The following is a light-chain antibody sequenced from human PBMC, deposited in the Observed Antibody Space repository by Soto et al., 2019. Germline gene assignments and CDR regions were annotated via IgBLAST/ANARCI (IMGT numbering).Light chain of an antibody. CDR3: QQYGSSPLT. J-gene: IGKJ4*01. Sequence: EVVLTQSPVTLSLSPGERATLSCRASQSFRGLLAWYQQKPGQAPRLLIYDASSRATGIPDRFSGSGSGTDFTLTISRLEPEDFAVYYCQQYGSSPLTFGGGTKVEIK. V-gene: IGKV3-20*01. CDR1: QSFRGL. CDR2: DAS.